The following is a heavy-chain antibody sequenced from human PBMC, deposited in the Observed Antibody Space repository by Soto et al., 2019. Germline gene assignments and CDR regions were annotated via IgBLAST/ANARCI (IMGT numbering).Heavy chain of an antibody. CDR1: GFTFSSYS. D-gene: IGHD3-9*01. J-gene: IGHJ4*02. CDR2: ISSSSSTI. Sequence: EVQLVESGGGLVQPGGSLRLSCAASGFTFSSYSMNWVRQAPGKGLEWVSYISSSSSTIYYAVLVKGGFTISRDNAKNSLYLQMDSLRAEDTAVYYCARVVRYPPRFDYWGQGTLVTVSS. V-gene: IGHV3-48*01. CDR3: ARVVRYPPRFDY.